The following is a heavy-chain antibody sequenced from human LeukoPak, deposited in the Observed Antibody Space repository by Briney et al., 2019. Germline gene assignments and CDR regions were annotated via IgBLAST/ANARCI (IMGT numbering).Heavy chain of an antibody. J-gene: IGHJ4*02. CDR3: ARDCSGGSCRPR. V-gene: IGHV3-21*01. Sequence: GGSLRLSCAASGFTFSSYTMNWVRQAPGKGLEWVSSISSSSSYIYYADSVKGRFTISRDNAKNSLYLQMNSLRAEDTAVYYCARDCSGGSCRPRGGQGTLVTVPS. CDR1: GFTFSSYT. CDR2: ISSSSSYI. D-gene: IGHD2-15*01.